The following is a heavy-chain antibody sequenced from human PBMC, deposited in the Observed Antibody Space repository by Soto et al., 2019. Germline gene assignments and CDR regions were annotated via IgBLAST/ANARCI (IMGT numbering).Heavy chain of an antibody. CDR2: IYYSGST. Sequence: PSETLSLPCTVSGGSISSYYWSWIRQPPGKGLEWIGYIYYSGSTNYNPSLKSRVPISVDTSKNQFSLQLRSVTAADPAVYYCARVGSGSYYFQNCFDPGRRGTLATVSS. V-gene: IGHV4-59*01. CDR3: ARVGSGSYYFQNCFDP. CDR1: GGSISSYY. J-gene: IGHJ5*02. D-gene: IGHD1-26*01.